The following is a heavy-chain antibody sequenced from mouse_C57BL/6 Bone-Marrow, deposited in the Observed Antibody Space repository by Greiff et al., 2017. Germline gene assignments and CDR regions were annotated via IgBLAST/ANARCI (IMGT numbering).Heavy chain of an antibody. CDR3: ALIYYDYDGPFAY. D-gene: IGHD2-4*01. CDR2: IHPNSGST. J-gene: IGHJ3*01. Sequence: QVQLQQPGAELVKPGASVKLSCKASGYTFTSYWMHWVKQRPGQGLEWIGMIHPNSGSTNYNEKFKSKATLTVDKSSSTAYMQLSSLTSEDSAVYYCALIYYDYDGPFAYWSQGTLVTVSA. CDR1: GYTFTSYW. V-gene: IGHV1-64*01.